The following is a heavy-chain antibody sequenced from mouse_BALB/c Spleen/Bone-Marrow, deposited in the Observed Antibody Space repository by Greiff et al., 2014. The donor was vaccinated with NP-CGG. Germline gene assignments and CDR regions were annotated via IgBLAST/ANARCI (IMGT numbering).Heavy chain of an antibody. CDR3: ARETVRGFAY. CDR1: GYAFTNYL. J-gene: IGHJ3*01. D-gene: IGHD3-2*01. V-gene: IGHV1-54*01. Sequence: QVTLKESGAELVRPGTSVKVSCKASGYAFTNYLIEWIKQRPGQGLEWIGVSNPGSGDTNYNEKFKGKATLTADKSSSTAYMQLSSLTSDDSAVYFCARETVRGFAYWGQGTLVTVSA. CDR2: SNPGSGDT.